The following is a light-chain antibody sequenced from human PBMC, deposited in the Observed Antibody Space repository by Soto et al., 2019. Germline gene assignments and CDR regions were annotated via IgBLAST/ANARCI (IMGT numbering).Light chain of an antibody. CDR3: QHYNSYSEA. V-gene: IGKV1-5*03. CDR2: KAS. CDR1: QSISSW. J-gene: IGKJ1*01. Sequence: DIQLTQSHSTLSASVGDRVTLTCRASQSISSWLAWYQQKPGKAPKLLIYKASTLKSGVPSRFSGSGSGTEFTLTISSLQPDDFATYYCQHYNSYSEAFGQGTKVDI.